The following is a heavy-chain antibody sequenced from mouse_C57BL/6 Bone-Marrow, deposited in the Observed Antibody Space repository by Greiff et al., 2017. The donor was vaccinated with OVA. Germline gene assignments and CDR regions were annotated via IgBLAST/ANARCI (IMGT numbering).Heavy chain of an antibody. CDR3: ARVYGSYWYFDV. Sequence: QVQLQQSGAELVKPGASVKISCKASGYAFSSYWMNWVKQRPGKGLEWIGQIYPGDGDTNYNGKFKGKATLTADKSSSTAYMQLSSLTSEDSAVYFCARVYGSYWYFDVWGTGTTVTVSS. V-gene: IGHV1-80*01. CDR2: IYPGDGDT. CDR1: GYAFSSYW. D-gene: IGHD1-1*01. J-gene: IGHJ1*03.